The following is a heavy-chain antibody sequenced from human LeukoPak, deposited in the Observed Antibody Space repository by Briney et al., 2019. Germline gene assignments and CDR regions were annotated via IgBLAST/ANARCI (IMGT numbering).Heavy chain of an antibody. V-gene: IGHV1-2*02. D-gene: IGHD3-10*01. CDR3: ARVFTMIRGVPTWFDP. Sequence: EASVKVSCKASGYTFTGYYMHWVRQAPGQGLEWTGWINPNSGGTNYAQKFQGGVTMTRDTSISTAYMELSRLRSDDTAVYYCARVFTMIRGVPTWFDPWGPGTLVTASS. CDR1: GYTFTGYY. CDR2: INPNSGGT. J-gene: IGHJ5*02.